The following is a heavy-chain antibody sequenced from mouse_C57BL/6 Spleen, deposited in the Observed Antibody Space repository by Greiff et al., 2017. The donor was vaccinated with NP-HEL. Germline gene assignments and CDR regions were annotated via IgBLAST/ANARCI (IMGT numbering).Heavy chain of an antibody. V-gene: IGHV6-3*01. CDR2: IRLKSDNYAT. D-gene: IGHD1-1*01. CDR3: TATVVSYFDY. CDR1: GFTFSNYW. J-gene: IGHJ2*01. Sequence: EVQVVESGGGLVQPGGSMKLSCVASGFTFSNYWMNWVRQSPEKGLEWVAQIRLKSDNYATHYAESVKGRFTISRDDSKRSVNLQMNNLRADDTGIYYCTATVVSYFDYWGQGTTLTVSS.